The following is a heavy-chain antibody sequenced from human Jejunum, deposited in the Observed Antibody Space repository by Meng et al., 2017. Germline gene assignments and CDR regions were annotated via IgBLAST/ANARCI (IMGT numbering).Heavy chain of an antibody. CDR1: GYSFSDYY. J-gene: IGHJ4*02. D-gene: IGHD3-22*01. CDR3: ARENYDISGYYYSTF. CDR2: INPISGDT. V-gene: IGHV1-2*06. Sequence: QVQLVQSGAEVKKAGAPVKVSCNAPGYSFSDYYMHWVRQAPGQGLEWMGRINPISGDTNYAQKFQGRVTMTRDTSISTAYMELSSLTSDDTAEYYCARENYDISGYYYSTFWGQGALVTVSS.